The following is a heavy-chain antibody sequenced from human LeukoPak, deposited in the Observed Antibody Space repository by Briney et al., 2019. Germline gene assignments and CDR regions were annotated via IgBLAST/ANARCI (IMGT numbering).Heavy chain of an antibody. CDR2: ITHSVSP. Sequence: ITHSVSPNYNPSLQRRGTISVDTSKNQISLKLSSVTAADTAVYYCARLLTMVRGVMADYWGQGTLVTVSS. CDR3: ARLLTMVRGVMADY. D-gene: IGHD3-10*01. V-gene: IGHV4-34*01. J-gene: IGHJ4*02.